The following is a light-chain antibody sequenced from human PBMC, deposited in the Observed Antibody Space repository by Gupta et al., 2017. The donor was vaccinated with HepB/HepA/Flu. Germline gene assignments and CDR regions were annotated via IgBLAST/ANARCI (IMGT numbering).Light chain of an antibody. CDR1: SSNIGAGYD. J-gene: IGLJ1*01. CDR2: SDN. Sequence: QSVLTQPPSVSGAPGQRVTISCTGSSSNIGAGYDIPWYQQLPETAPKLLIYSDNNRPSGVPDRFSGSRSGTSASLAITGLQTEDEADYYCQSYDSSLSGYVFGTGTKVTVL. V-gene: IGLV1-40*01. CDR3: QSYDSSLSGYV.